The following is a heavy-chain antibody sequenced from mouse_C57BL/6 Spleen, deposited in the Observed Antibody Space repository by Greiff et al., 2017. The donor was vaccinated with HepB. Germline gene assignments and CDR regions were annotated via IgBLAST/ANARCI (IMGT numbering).Heavy chain of an antibody. V-gene: IGHV1-50*01. CDR2: IDPSDSYT. CDR1: GYTFTSYW. D-gene: IGHD2-5*01. Sequence: QVQLQQPGAELVKPGASVKLSCKASGYTFTSYWMQWVKQRPGQGLEWIGEIDPSDSYTNYHQKFKGKATLTVDTSSSTAYMQLSSLTSEDSAVYYCARGRAKTIVTYFDYWGQGTTLTVSS. J-gene: IGHJ2*01. CDR3: ARGRAKTIVTYFDY.